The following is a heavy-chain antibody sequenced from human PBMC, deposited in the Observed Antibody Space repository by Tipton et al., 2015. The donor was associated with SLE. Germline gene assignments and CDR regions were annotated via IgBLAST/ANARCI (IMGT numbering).Heavy chain of an antibody. D-gene: IGHD4-11*01. Sequence: SLRLSCAASGFTFSGSAMHWVRQASGKGLEWVGRIRRKANSYATAYAASVKGRFTISRDDSKNTAYLQMNSLKTEDTAVYYCTVTTGLGYMDVWGKGTTVTVSS. V-gene: IGHV3-73*01. CDR3: TVTTGLGYMDV. J-gene: IGHJ6*03. CDR1: GFTFSGSA. CDR2: IRRKANSYAT.